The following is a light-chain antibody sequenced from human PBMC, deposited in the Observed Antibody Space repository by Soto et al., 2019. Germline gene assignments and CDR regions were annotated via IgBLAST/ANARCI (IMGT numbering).Light chain of an antibody. CDR1: KLGDKY. Sequence: SYELTQPPSVSVSPGQTASITCSGDKLGDKYACWYQQKPGQSPVLVISQNDKRPSGIPERFSGSNSGNTATLTISGTQAMDEADYYCQAWDSSTEVFGTGTKLTVL. CDR3: QAWDSSTEV. CDR2: QND. V-gene: IGLV3-1*01. J-gene: IGLJ1*01.